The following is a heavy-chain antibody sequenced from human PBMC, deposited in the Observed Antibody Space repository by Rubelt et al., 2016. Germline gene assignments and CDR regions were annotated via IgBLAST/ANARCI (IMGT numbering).Heavy chain of an antibody. CDR2: ISVYNGNK. CDR1: GYTFNSYG. D-gene: IGHD3-10*01. Sequence: QVQLVQSGAEVKKPGASVKVSCKASGYTFNSYGISWVRQAPGQGLEWMGWISVYNGNKNYAQKAQGRGTMTPDTSTSTADMELRSLGSDDTAVYYCARGTMVRGAPDVWGQGTTVTVSS. J-gene: IGHJ6*02. CDR3: ARGTMVRGAPDV. V-gene: IGHV1-18*01.